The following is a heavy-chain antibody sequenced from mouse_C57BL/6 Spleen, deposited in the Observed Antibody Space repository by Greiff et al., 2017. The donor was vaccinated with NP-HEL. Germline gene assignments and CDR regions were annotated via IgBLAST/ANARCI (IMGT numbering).Heavy chain of an antibody. J-gene: IGHJ3*01. D-gene: IGHD2-4*01. V-gene: IGHV1-15*01. CDR3: TGDYDRWFAY. CDR1: GYTFTDYE. CDR2: IDPETGGT. Sequence: QVQLQQSGAELVRPGASVTLSCKASGYTFTDYEMHWVKQTPVHGLEWIGAIDPETGGTAYNQKFKGKAILTADKSSSTAYMELRSLTSEDSAVYYCTGDYDRWFAYWGQGTLVTVSA.